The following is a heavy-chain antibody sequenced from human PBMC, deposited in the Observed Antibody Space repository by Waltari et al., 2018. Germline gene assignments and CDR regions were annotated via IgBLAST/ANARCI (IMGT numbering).Heavy chain of an antibody. D-gene: IGHD3-9*01. J-gene: IGHJ4*02. CDR1: GFTSGSYG. CDR3: AKAGRRYFDFSEILE. V-gene: IGHV3-33*06. CDR2: IWSDGSKK. Sequence: QVHLVESGGGVVQPGKSLRLSCAASGFTSGSYGMHWVRQAPGKGLEWVAVIWSDGSKKYYAESVKGRFTISRDNSRRSVSLEMNSLRGEDTAVYYCAKAGRRYFDFSEILEWGLGTQVTVSS.